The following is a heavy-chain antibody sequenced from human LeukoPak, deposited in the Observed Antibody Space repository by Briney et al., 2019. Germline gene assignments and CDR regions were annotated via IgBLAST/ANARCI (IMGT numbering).Heavy chain of an antibody. J-gene: IGHJ3*02. CDR3: ARQDLEEDLLSAYYNLCAFDI. CDR1: GGPFNSSGNY. D-gene: IGHD3-9*01. Sequence: PSETLSLTCSVSGGPFNSSGNYWAWIRQPPGKGLEWIGSIYYTGTTYYNPSPKSRVTISVDTSKNQFSLKLRSVTAADTAVFYCARQDLEEDLLSAYYNLCAFDIWGQGTMVTVSS. CDR2: IYYTGTT. V-gene: IGHV4-39*01.